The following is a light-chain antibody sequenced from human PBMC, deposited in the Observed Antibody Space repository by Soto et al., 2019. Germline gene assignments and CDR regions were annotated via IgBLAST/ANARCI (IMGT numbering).Light chain of an antibody. CDR1: SSDVDTHNY. V-gene: IGLV2-14*01. Sequence: QSVLTQPASVSGSPGQSITISCTATSSDVDTHNYVSWYQQYPGKAPKLMIYEVINRPSGVSNRFSGSKSGNTASLIISGLQAEDEADYYCSSYTSSRTLVFGGGTKVTVL. J-gene: IGLJ2*01. CDR2: EVI. CDR3: SSYTSSRTLV.